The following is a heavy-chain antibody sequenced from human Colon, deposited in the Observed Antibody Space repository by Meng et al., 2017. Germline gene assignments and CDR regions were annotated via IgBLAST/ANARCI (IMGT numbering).Heavy chain of an antibody. CDR1: GGTFSSYA. J-gene: IGHJ6*02. V-gene: IGHV1-69*05. D-gene: IGHD3-16*01. CDR3: ARARGGYYYYGMDV. Sequence: SVKVSCKASGGTFSSYAISWVRQAPGQGLEWMGGIIPIFGRTNYAQKFQGRVTITTDESTSTAYMELSSLRSEETAVYYCARARGGYYYYGMDVWGQGTTVTVSS. CDR2: IIPIFGRT.